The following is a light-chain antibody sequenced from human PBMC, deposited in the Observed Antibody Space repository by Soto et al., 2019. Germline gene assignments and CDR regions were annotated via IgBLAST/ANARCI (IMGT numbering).Light chain of an antibody. CDR1: QDISNY. Sequence: DIQMTQSPSSLSSSVGDRFAITCQASQDISNYLNWYQQKPGKAPKLLIYDASNLETGVPSRFNGRGSGTDFTFTISSLQPEDIATYYCQHYDNIPFTFGGGTKV. CDR2: DAS. J-gene: IGKJ4*01. V-gene: IGKV1-33*01. CDR3: QHYDNIPFT.